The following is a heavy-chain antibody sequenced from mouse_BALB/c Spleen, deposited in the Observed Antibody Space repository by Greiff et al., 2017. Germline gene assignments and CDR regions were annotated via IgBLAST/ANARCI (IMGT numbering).Heavy chain of an antibody. CDR1: GFNIKDTY. CDR3: AREGYYCGSLYYYAMDY. J-gene: IGHJ4*01. Sequence: VQLQQSGAELVKPGASVKLSCTASGFNIKDTYMHWVKQRPEQGLEWIGRIDPANGNTKYDPKFQGKATITADTSSNTAYLQLSSLTSEDTAVYYCAREGYYCGSLYYYAMDYWGQGTSVTVSS. CDR2: IDPANGNT. V-gene: IGHV14-3*02. D-gene: IGHD1-1*01.